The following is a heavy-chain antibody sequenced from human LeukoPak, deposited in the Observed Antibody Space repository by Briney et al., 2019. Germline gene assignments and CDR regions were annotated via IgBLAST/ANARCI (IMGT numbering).Heavy chain of an antibody. Sequence: SETLSLTCTVSGGSISSYYWSWIRQPPGKGLEWIGYIYYSGSTNYNPSLKSRVTISVDTSKNQFSLKLSSVTAADTAVYYCARAHKRFLEWLLSGPYYYYYMDVWGKGTTVTVSS. V-gene: IGHV4-59*01. CDR1: GGSISSYY. CDR2: IYYSGST. J-gene: IGHJ6*03. CDR3: ARAHKRFLEWLLSGPYYYYYMDV. D-gene: IGHD3-3*01.